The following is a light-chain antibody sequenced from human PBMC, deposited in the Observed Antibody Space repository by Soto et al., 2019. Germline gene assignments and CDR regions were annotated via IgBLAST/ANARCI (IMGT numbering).Light chain of an antibody. CDR3: HQTYSPPDT. CDR1: QSNDTH. CDR2: EAS. V-gene: IGKV1-39*01. J-gene: IGKJ1*01. Sequence: DIRMTQSPSSRSASVGDRVTITCRASQSNDTHLNWYQQHPGKAPNALIYEASNLQSGVPSRFSGSGSGTDFTLTISGLQPDDSATYYCHQTYSPPDTFGQGTKVEIK.